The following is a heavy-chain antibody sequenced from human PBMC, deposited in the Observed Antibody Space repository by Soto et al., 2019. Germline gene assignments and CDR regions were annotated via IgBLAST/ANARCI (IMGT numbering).Heavy chain of an antibody. Sequence: ASVKVSCKASGYTFSGYYMHWVRQAPGQGLEWMGWINTLSGDTSFPQKFQGRLAMTRDTFIDTAFMEVSRLTSDDTAIYYCARSLLKVILPLGYWGQGTLVTVSS. CDR1: GYTFSGYY. D-gene: IGHD3-3*02. V-gene: IGHV1-2*02. CDR2: INTLSGDT. CDR3: ARSLLKVILPLGY. J-gene: IGHJ4*02.